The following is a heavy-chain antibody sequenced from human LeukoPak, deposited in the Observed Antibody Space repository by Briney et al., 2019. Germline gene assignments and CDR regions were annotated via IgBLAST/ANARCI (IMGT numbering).Heavy chain of an antibody. CDR2: ISSSSTI. D-gene: IGHD2-2*01. Sequence: GGSLRLSCAASGFTFSSHSMNWVRQAPGKGLEWVSYISSSSTIYYADSVKGRFTISRDNAKNSLYLQMNSLRAEDTAVYYCASDLCPSSTSCYTYAYWGQGTLVTVSS. CDR3: ASDLCPSSTSCYTYAY. V-gene: IGHV3-48*01. J-gene: IGHJ4*02. CDR1: GFTFSSHS.